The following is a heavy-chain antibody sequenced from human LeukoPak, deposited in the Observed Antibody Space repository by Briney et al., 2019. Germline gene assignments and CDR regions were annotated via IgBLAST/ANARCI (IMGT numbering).Heavy chain of an antibody. CDR2: ISSSSSYI. D-gene: IGHD3-3*01. CDR1: GFTFSSYS. V-gene: IGHV3-21*03. J-gene: IGHJ4*02. CDR3: TRARRPYYDSSYYFDY. Sequence: PGGSLRLSCAASGFTFSSYSMNWVRQAPGKGLEWVSSISSSSSYIYYADSVKGRFTISRDNAKNSLYLQMNSLQTEDTAVYYCTRARRPYYDSSYYFDYWAQGTLVTVSS.